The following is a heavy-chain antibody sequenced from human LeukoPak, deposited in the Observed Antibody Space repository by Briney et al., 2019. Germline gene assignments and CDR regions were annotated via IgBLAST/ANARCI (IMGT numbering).Heavy chain of an antibody. CDR2: ISSSGSTI. J-gene: IGHJ3*02. CDR1: GFTFSSYE. CDR3: ATWSFGRRSHAFDI. Sequence: GGSLRLSCAASGFTFSSYEMNWVRQAPGKGLEWVSYISSSGSTIYYADSVKGRFTISRDNAKNSLYLQMNSLRAEDTAVYYCATWSFGRRSHAFDIWGQGTMVTVSS. D-gene: IGHD3-10*01. V-gene: IGHV3-48*03.